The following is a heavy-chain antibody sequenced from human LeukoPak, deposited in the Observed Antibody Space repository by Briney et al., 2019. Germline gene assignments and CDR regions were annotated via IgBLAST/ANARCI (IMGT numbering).Heavy chain of an antibody. CDR1: GGSISSYY. J-gene: IGHJ6*02. CDR2: IYTSGST. CDR3: ARERYCSSTSCYFLGELSHYYSYGMDV. Sequence: SETLSLTCTVSGGSISSYYWSWIRQPAGKGLEWIGRIYTSGSTNYNPSLKSRVTMLVDTSKNQFSLKLSSVTAADTAVYYCARERYCSSTSCYFLGELSHYYSYGMDVWGQGTTVTVSS. D-gene: IGHD2-2*01. V-gene: IGHV4-4*07.